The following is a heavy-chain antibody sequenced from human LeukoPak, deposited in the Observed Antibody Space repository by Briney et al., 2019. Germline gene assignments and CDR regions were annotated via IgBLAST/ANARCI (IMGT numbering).Heavy chain of an antibody. Sequence: GESLKISCKGSGYSFTSYWIGWVRQMPGKGLEWMGIIYPGDSDTRYSPSFRGQVTISADKSISTAYLQWSSLQASDTAMYYCASTSYYYDSSGYHDAFDIWGQGTMVTVSS. V-gene: IGHV5-51*01. CDR3: ASTSYYYDSSGYHDAFDI. CDR2: IYPGDSDT. CDR1: GYSFTSYW. D-gene: IGHD3-22*01. J-gene: IGHJ3*02.